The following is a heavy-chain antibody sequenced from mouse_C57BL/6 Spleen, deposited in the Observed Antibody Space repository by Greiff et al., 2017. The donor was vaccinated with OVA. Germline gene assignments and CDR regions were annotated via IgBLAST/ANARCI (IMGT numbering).Heavy chain of an antibody. CDR3: AREAPTTDYAMDY. CDR2: IYPSSGYT. D-gene: IGHD1-1*01. Sequence: QVQLQQSGAELAKPGASVKLSCKASGYTFTSYWMHWVKQRPGQGLEWIGYIYPSSGYTKYNQKFKGKATLTADKSSRTAYMPQSSLTYDDSSVYYWAREAPTTDYAMDYWGQGTSVTVSS. CDR1: GYTFTSYW. J-gene: IGHJ4*01. V-gene: IGHV1-7*01.